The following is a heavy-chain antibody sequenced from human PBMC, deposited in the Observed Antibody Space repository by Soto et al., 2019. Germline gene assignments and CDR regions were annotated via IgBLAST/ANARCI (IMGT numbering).Heavy chain of an antibody. D-gene: IGHD3-22*01. J-gene: IGHJ6*02. CDR1: GFTFSSYS. CDR3: ARVPNYYDSSGYYYPNYYYYGMDV. CDR2: ISSSSSYI. V-gene: IGHV3-21*01. Sequence: GGSLRLSCAASGFTFSSYSMNWVRQAPGKGLEWVSSISSSSSYIYYADSVKGRFTISRDNAKNSLYLQMNSLRAEDTAVYYCARVPNYYDSSGYYYPNYYYYGMDVWGQGTTVTVSS.